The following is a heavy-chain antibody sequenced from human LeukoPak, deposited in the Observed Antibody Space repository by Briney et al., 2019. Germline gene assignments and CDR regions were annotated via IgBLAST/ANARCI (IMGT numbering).Heavy chain of an antibody. J-gene: IGHJ5*02. CDR3: ARDLGQYYDTSDNWFDP. Sequence: GGSLRLSCAASGFTFSNYWMHWVRQAPGKGLVWVSRINSDGINTSYADSVKGRFTMSRDNAKNKLNLQIISLRAEDTAVYYCARDLGQYYDTSDNWFDPWGQGTQVTVPS. D-gene: IGHD3-22*01. CDR2: INSDGINT. CDR1: GFTFSNYW. V-gene: IGHV3-74*01.